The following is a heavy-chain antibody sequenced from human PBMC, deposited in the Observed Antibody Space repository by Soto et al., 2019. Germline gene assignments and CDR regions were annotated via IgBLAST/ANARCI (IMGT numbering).Heavy chain of an antibody. V-gene: IGHV4-30-4*01. D-gene: IGHD5-18*01. CDR1: GYSISSNTNY. J-gene: IGHJ5*02. CDR3: ARGRGYSYGLDP. Sequence: SETLALTCTISGYSISSNTNYLSWIRQPPGEGLEWIGFISYSGTTSYSPSLKSRVAISLDTSKNQFSLSLSSVTATDTAVYYCARGRGYSYGLDPWGQGTLVTVSP. CDR2: ISYSGTT.